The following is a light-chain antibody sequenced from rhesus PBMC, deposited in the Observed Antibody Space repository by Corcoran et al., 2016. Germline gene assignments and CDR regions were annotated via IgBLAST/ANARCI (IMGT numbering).Light chain of an antibody. CDR3: QQHNSYPLT. J-gene: IGKJ4*01. V-gene: IGKV1-25*01. Sequence: DIQMTQSPSSLSASVGDTVTITCRASQGISSYLAWYQQIPGKAPRLLIYKASTLQSGVPSRFSGSGSGKDFTLTNSSVQPEDFATYYCQQHNSYPLTFGGGTKVEIK. CDR1: QGISSY. CDR2: KAS.